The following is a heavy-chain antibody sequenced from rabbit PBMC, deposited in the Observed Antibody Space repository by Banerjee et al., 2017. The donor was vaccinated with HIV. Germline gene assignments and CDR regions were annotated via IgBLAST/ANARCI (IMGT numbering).Heavy chain of an antibody. J-gene: IGHJ4*01. V-gene: IGHV1S47*01. CDR1: GFDFSSYG. CDR2: IDPVFGST. D-gene: IGHD4-1*01. CDR3: ARAYNSGWGGYFNL. Sequence: QEQLVESGGGLVQPGGSPKLSCKASGFDFSSYGVSWVRQAPGKGLEWIGYIDPVFGSTYYASWVNGRFTISSHNAQNTLYLQLNSLTPADTATYFCARAYNSGWGGYFNLWGPGTLVTVS.